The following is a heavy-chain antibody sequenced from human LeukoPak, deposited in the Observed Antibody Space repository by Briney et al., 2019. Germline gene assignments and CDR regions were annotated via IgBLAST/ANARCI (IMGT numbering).Heavy chain of an antibody. D-gene: IGHD4-17*01. J-gene: IGHJ4*02. CDR3: AREDYGGNSVGY. V-gene: IGHV1-8*01. CDR2: MNPNSGNT. CDR1: GYTFTSYD. Sequence: ASVKVSCKASGYTFTSYDINWVRQATGQGLEWMGWMNPNSGNTGYAQKFQGRVTMTRNTSISTAYMELSSLRSGDTAVYYCAREDYGGNSVGYWGQGTLVTVSS.